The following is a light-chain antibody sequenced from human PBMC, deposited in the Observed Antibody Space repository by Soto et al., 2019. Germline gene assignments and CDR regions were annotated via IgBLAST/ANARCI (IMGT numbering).Light chain of an antibody. V-gene: IGKV1-5*03. CDR3: QQYSRLYT. CDR2: KAS. J-gene: IGKJ2*01. Sequence: DIQMTQSPSTLSASVGDRVTISCRASQNVYTWLAWYQQKPGKAPKFLIYKASVLETGVPSRFSGNGSGTEFTLTISSLQPDDFATYFCQQYSRLYTFGQGTQLEIK. CDR1: QNVYTW.